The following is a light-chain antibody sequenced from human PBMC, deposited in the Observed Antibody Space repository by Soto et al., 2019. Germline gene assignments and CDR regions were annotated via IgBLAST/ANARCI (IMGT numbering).Light chain of an antibody. J-gene: IGKJ1*01. Sequence: DIQMTQSPSSLSASVGDRVTITCRASQTPRTFLNWYQQKPGKAPKLLIYATSTLQSGVPSRFSGSDSGADFTLTINNLQPEDFATYYCQHGKTSGQGTKVDIK. CDR3: QHGKT. V-gene: IGKV1-39*01. CDR2: ATS. CDR1: QTPRTF.